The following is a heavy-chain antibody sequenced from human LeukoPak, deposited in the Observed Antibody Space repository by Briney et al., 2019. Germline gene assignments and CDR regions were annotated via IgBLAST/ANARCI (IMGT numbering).Heavy chain of an antibody. D-gene: IGHD2-15*01. Sequence: GGSLRLSCAASGFTFSSYWMSWVRQAPGKGLEWVANIKQDGSEKYYVDSVKGRFTISRDNAKNSLYLQMNSLRAEDTAVYYCARAHRKRSGGSCYSFDYWGQGTLVTVSS. V-gene: IGHV3-7*01. CDR1: GFTFSSYW. CDR3: ARAHRKRSGGSCYSFDY. CDR2: IKQDGSEK. J-gene: IGHJ4*02.